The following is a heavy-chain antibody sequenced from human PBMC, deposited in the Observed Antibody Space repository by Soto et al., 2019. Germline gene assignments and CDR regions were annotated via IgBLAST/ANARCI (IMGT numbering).Heavy chain of an antibody. D-gene: IGHD2-2*01. CDR2: SYPSGST. Sequence: XETLCLTCAVSGDSISSGYYWGWIRQPPVKGLEWIGSSYPSGSTYYNPSLKSRVTISVETSKNQFSLKLSSVTAADTAVYYCARDSLRDCSSTSCSRGWFDPWGQGTLVTVSS. CDR1: GDSISSGYY. V-gene: IGHV4-38-2*02. CDR3: ARDSLRDCSSTSCSRGWFDP. J-gene: IGHJ5*02.